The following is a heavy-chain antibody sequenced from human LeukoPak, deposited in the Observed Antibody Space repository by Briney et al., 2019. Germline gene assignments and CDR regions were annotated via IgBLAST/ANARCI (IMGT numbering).Heavy chain of an antibody. CDR2: VNPNSGGT. Sequence: ASVKVSCKASGYIFTGYYMHWVRQAPGQGLEWMGWVNPNSGGTNYAQKFQGRVTMTRDTSISTAYMELSRLRSDDTAVYYCATLDYYDSGGYYSDYWGQGTLVIVSS. D-gene: IGHD3-22*01. J-gene: IGHJ4*02. V-gene: IGHV1-2*02. CDR1: GYIFTGYY. CDR3: ATLDYYDSGGYYSDY.